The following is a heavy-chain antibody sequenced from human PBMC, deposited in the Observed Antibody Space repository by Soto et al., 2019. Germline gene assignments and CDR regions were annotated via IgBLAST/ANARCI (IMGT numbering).Heavy chain of an antibody. CDR2: IYYSGST. Sequence: SETLSLTCTVSGGSISSYYWSWIRQPPGKGLEWIGYIYYSGSTNYNPSLKGRFTISRDNSKNTLYLHMNSLRAEDTAVYYCAKSLRIGVYWFDPWGLGTLVTVSS. CDR3: AKSLRIGVYWFDP. D-gene: IGHD3-3*01. J-gene: IGHJ5*02. CDR1: GGSISSYY. V-gene: IGHV4-59*12.